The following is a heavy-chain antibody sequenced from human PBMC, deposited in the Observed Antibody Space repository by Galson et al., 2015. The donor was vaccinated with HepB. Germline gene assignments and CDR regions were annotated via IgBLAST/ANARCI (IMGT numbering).Heavy chain of an antibody. CDR1: GFTFSSYS. CDR2: ISSSRSTI. V-gene: IGHV3-48*04. D-gene: IGHD3-10*01. J-gene: IGHJ4*02. Sequence: SLRLSCAASGFTFSSYSMKWARQAPGKGLEWVSYISSSRSTIYYADSVKGRFTIARDNAKNSLYLQMNSLRAEDTAVYYCARDVPNYYGSGSYLRDEPNWCQGTLVTVSS. CDR3: ARDVPNYYGSGSYLRDEPN.